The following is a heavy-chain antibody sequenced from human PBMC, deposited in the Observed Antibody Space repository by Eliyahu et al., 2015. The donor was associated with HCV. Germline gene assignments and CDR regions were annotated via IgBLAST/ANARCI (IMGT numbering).Heavy chain of an antibody. CDR2: IFYTGYT. CDR3: ATCGGDCHYRYFDL. Sequence: QVQHQESGPGLVNPSETLSLTCTVAGDSVKSSYWSWIRQSPGKEPEWMGYIFYTGYTEYNPSVKNRLTLSVDTSKNQVSLSLISVTAADTAVYYCATCGGDCHYRYFDLWGRGTLVTVSS. V-gene: IGHV4-59*02. CDR1: GDSVKSSY. D-gene: IGHD2-21*02. J-gene: IGHJ2*01.